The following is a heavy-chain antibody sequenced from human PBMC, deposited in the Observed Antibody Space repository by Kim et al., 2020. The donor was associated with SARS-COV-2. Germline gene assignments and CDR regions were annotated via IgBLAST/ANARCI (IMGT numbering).Heavy chain of an antibody. D-gene: IGHD5-12*01. J-gene: IGHJ4*02. Sequence: SETLSLTCAISGDTVSSNSAAWNWIRQSPSRGLEWLGRTYYRSSWYNDYAVSVKSRISINPDTSKNQFSLQLNSVTPEDTAVYYCVRGSRNSGWAWDYWGQGTLVTVSS. CDR3: VRGSRNSGWAWDY. CDR1: GDTVSSNSAA. V-gene: IGHV6-1*01. CDR2: TYYRSSWYN.